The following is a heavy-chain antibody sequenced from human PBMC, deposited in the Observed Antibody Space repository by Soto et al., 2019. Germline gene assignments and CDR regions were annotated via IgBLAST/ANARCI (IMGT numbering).Heavy chain of an antibody. J-gene: IGHJ4*02. D-gene: IGHD3-10*01. CDR3: AREVQVQTPAVAC. Sequence: QVQLVQSGAEMKKPGSSVKVSCQSSGGTFNTYAMNWVRQDPGQGPEWMGDISPMFGAANYASKCQGRVTITADESTGTSYLQLSSLPSEDKALYVCAREVQVQTPAVACWGQGTLVTVSS. CDR1: GGTFNTYA. CDR2: ISPMFGAA. V-gene: IGHV1-69*19.